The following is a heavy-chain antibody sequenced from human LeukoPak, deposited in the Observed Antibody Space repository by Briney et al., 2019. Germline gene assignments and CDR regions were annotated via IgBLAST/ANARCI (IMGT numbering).Heavy chain of an antibody. Sequence: PGGSLRLSCAASGFTFSNYWMHWVRQVPGKGLVWVSRINDDGSATFYADSVKGRFTISRDNSKNTLYLQMNSLRAEDTAVYYCAKADEEDTAMVNDAFDIWGQGTMVTVSS. J-gene: IGHJ3*02. D-gene: IGHD5-18*01. V-gene: IGHV3-74*01. CDR3: AKADEEDTAMVNDAFDI. CDR2: INDDGSAT. CDR1: GFTFSNYW.